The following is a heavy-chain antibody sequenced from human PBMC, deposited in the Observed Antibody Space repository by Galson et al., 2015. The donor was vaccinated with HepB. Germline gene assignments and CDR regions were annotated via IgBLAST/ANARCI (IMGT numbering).Heavy chain of an antibody. Sequence: SVKVSCKASGYTFTSYDINWVRQATGQGLEWMGWMNPNSGNTGYAQKFQGRVTITADESTSTAYMELSSLRSEDTAVYYCARGLNWSFDYWGQGTLVTVSS. CDR1: GYTFTSYD. J-gene: IGHJ4*02. CDR2: MNPNSGNT. CDR3: ARGLNWSFDY. V-gene: IGHV1-8*01. D-gene: IGHD1-20*01.